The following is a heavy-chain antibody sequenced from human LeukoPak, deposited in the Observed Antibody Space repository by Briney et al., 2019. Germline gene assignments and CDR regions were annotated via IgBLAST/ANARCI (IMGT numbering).Heavy chain of an antibody. D-gene: IGHD6-19*01. Sequence: HPGGSLRLSCAASGFTVSSNYMSWVRQAPGKGLEWVSVIYSGGSTYYADSVKGRFTISRDNSKNTLYLQMNSLRAEDTAVYYCARDRSQLIASVAGTGGFDPWGQGTLVTVSS. V-gene: IGHV3-53*01. CDR1: GFTVSSNY. J-gene: IGHJ5*02. CDR3: ARDRSQLIASVAGTGGFDP. CDR2: IYSGGST.